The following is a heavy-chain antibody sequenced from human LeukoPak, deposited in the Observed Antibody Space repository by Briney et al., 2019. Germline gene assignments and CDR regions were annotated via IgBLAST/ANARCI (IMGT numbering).Heavy chain of an antibody. CDR1: GFTFSSYA. CDR2: ISGSGGST. J-gene: IGHJ3*02. Sequence: GGSLRLSCAASGFTFSSYAVSWVRQAPGKGLEWVSAISGSGGSTYYADSVKGRFTISRDNAKNSLYLQMNSLRAEDTAVYYCARGHVVVTASDAFDIWGQGTMVTVSS. V-gene: IGHV3-23*01. CDR3: ARGHVVVTASDAFDI. D-gene: IGHD2-21*02.